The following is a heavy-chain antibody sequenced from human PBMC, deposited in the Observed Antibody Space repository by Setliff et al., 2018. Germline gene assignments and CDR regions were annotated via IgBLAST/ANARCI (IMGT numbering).Heavy chain of an antibody. CDR2: IFWSGTT. CDR3: ARHVLNRGTYPRPCGS. Sequence: SETLSLTCTVSGGSITSSSYYWGWVRQPPGKGLEWIGTIFWSGTTYYNPSLNSRGTISVDTSRDQFSLKLSSVTAADTAMYYCARHVLNRGTYPRPCGSWGQGTLVTVSS. CDR1: GGSITSSSYY. V-gene: IGHV4-39*01. J-gene: IGHJ5*02. D-gene: IGHD1-26*01.